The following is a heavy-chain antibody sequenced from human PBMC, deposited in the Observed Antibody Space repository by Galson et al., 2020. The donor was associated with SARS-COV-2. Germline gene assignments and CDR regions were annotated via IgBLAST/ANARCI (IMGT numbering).Heavy chain of an antibody. CDR3: ATDFAIFGVVILHY. Sequence: GESLKISCKVSGYTLTELSMHWARQAPGKGLEWLGGIDPEDGETIYAQKFQGRVTMTEDTSTDTAYMELSSLRSEDTAVYYCATDFAIFGVVILHYWGQGTLVTVSS. CDR1: GYTLTELS. CDR2: IDPEDGET. D-gene: IGHD3-3*01. J-gene: IGHJ4*02. V-gene: IGHV1-24*01.